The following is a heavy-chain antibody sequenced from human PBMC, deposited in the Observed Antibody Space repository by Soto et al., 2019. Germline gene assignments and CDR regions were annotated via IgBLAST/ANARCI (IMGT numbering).Heavy chain of an antibody. Sequence: PSETLSFTCSVSGGSINSDDSFWGWVRQSPGKGLEWIGSLYYGGSTFYNPSLKSRVTISLDTSKNQFSLRLTSVTAADTAIYYCARQLPVGATSWFDPWGQGTLVTVSS. J-gene: IGHJ5*02. V-gene: IGHV4-39*01. CDR3: ARQLPVGATSWFDP. CDR1: GGSINSDDSF. D-gene: IGHD1-26*01. CDR2: LYYGGST.